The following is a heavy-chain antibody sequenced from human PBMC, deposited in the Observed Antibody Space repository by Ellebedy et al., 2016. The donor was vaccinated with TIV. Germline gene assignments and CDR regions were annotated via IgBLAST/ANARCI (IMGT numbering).Heavy chain of an antibody. CDR1: GFIFSSYY. CDR3: AGRSRGTQYYFAY. D-gene: IGHD3-10*01. Sequence: PGGSLRLSCVASGFIFSSYYMTWVRQAPGKGLEWISYISGSGGMMDHADSVKGRFTIPRDNAKNSLYLQLSSLRAEDTAVYYCAGRSRGTQYYFAYWGQGALVTVSS. CDR2: ISGSGGMM. J-gene: IGHJ4*02. V-gene: IGHV3-48*03.